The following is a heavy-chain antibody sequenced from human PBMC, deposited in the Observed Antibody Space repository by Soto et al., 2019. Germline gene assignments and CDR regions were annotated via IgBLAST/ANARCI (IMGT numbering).Heavy chain of an antibody. CDR1: GFPFDDYG. J-gene: IGHJ5*02. CDR3: AAGDSSSWSNWFDP. V-gene: IGHV3-20*04. CDR2: INWNGGRT. D-gene: IGHD6-13*01. Sequence: PGGSLRLSCAASGFPFDDYGMSWVRQAPGKGLEWVSGINWNGGRTGYADSVKGRFTISRDNAKNSLYLQMNSLRAEDTALYYCAAGDSSSWSNWFDPWGQGTLVTVSS.